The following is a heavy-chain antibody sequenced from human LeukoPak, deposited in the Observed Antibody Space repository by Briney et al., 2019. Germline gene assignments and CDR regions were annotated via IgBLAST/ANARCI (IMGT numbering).Heavy chain of an antibody. J-gene: IGHJ4*02. CDR3: ARAYYYGSGSYPRAFDY. CDR1: GYSFTSYW. V-gene: IGHV5-51*01. CDR2: IYPGDSDT. Sequence: GESLKISCKGSGYSFTSYWIGWLRQMPGKGLEWMGIIYPGDSDTRYSPSFQGQVTISADKSISTAYLQWSSLKASDTAIYYCARAYYYGSGSYPRAFDYWGQGTLVTVSS. D-gene: IGHD3-10*01.